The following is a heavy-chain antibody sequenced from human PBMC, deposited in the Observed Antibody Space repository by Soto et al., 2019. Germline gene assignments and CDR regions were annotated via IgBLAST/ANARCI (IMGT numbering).Heavy chain of an antibody. V-gene: IGHV4-34*01. CDR1: GGSFSGYY. CDR2: INHSGST. D-gene: IGHD6-19*01. Sequence: QVQLQQWGAGLLKPSETLSLTCAVYGGSFSGYYWSWIRQPPGKGLEWIGEINHSGSTNYNPSLKSRVTISVETSKNQFSLKLSSVTAADTAVYYCARGRGAVAGSQGPYDYWGQGTLVTVSS. J-gene: IGHJ4*02. CDR3: ARGRGAVAGSQGPYDY.